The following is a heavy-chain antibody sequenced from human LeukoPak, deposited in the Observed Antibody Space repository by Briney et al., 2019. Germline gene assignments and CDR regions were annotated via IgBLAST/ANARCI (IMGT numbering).Heavy chain of an antibody. CDR1: GGSISSYY. Sequence: SETLSLTCTVSGGSISSYYWSWIRQPPGKGLEWIGYIYYSGSASYNPSLKSRVTISVDTSKNQFSLKLSSVTAADTAVYHCARDQSGGYYFDYWGQGTLVTVSS. D-gene: IGHD3-10*01. J-gene: IGHJ4*02. V-gene: IGHV4-59*01. CDR3: ARDQSGGYYFDY. CDR2: IYYSGSA.